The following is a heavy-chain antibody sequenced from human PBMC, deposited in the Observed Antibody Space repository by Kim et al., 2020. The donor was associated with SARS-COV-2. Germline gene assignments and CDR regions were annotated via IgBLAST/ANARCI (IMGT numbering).Heavy chain of an antibody. J-gene: IGHJ4*02. Sequence: SETLSLTCTVSGDSNSRSSNYWGWIRQPPGKGLEWIGSINYSGNTYYNPSLKSRVTISVDTSKNQFSLKMRSVTAADTAVYYCARLVSENSAVEDWGQGT. V-gene: IGHV4-39*01. CDR1: GDSNSRSSNY. CDR2: INYSGNT. CDR3: ARLVSENSAVED.